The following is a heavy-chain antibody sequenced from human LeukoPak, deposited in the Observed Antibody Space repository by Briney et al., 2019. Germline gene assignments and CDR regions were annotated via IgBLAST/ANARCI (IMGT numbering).Heavy chain of an antibody. J-gene: IGHJ4*02. V-gene: IGHV3-23*01. CDR3: AKGRGGYCETGCFSRVLDD. Sequence: GGSLRLSCAVSGFTFSNHAMNWVRPAPGKGLEWVSIISASGDDTKDADSVKGRFTISRDNSKNTLYLQMNSLRAEDTAVYYCAKGRGGYCETGCFSRVLDDWGQGTLVTVSS. D-gene: IGHD2-15*01. CDR1: GFTFSNHA. CDR2: ISASGDDT.